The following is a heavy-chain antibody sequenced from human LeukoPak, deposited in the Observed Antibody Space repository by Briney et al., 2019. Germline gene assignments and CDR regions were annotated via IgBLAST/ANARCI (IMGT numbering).Heavy chain of an antibody. J-gene: IGHJ4*02. Sequence: GGSLRLSCAASGFTFNNYWMSWVRQAPGKGLEWVANIKEDGSEKYYVDSVKGRFTISRDNAKNSLYLQMNSLRAEDTALYYCARPPDYWGQGTLVTVSS. V-gene: IGHV3-7*01. CDR3: ARPPDY. CDR2: IKEDGSEK. CDR1: GFTFNNYW.